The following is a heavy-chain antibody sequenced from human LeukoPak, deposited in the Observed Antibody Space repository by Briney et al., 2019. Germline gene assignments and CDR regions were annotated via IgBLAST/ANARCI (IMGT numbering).Heavy chain of an antibody. Sequence: WASVKVSCKASGYTLSSYAMNWVRQAPGQGLEWMGWINTDSGNPTYAQGFTGRFVFSLDSSVSTAYLQISNLMPEDTAKYYCAREILRFDIWGQGTMVIVSS. CDR2: INTDSGNP. V-gene: IGHV7-4-1*02. CDR1: GYTLSSYA. CDR3: AREILRFDI. J-gene: IGHJ3*02.